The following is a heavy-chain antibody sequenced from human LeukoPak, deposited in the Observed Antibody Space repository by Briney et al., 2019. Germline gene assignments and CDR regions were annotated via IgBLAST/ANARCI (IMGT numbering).Heavy chain of an antibody. Sequence: GGSLRLSCAASGFTFYDYGMSWVRQGPGKGLEWVSGIKWNGGSTVYADSVKGRFTISRDNAKNSLYLQMNSLRAEDTAVYYCARAVAGLRHFDYWGQGTLVTVSS. CDR2: IKWNGGST. CDR3: ARAVAGLRHFDY. D-gene: IGHD6-19*01. V-gene: IGHV3-20*04. CDR1: GFTFYDYG. J-gene: IGHJ4*02.